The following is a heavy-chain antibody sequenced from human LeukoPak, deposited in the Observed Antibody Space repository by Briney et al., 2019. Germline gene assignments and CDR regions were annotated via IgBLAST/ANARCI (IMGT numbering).Heavy chain of an antibody. V-gene: IGHV4-61*01. CDR1: GGSVSSGSYY. Sequence: SETLSLTCTVSGGSVSSGSYYWSWIRQPPGKGLEWIGYIYYSGSTNYNPSLKSRVTISVDTSKNQFSLKLSSVTAADTAVYYCAREEATYYYDNSGYYPGAFDIWGQGTMVTVSS. CDR2: IYYSGST. J-gene: IGHJ3*02. CDR3: AREEATYYYDNSGYYPGAFDI. D-gene: IGHD3-22*01.